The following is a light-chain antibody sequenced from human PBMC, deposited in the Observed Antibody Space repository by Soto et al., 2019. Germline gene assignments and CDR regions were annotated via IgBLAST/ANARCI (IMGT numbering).Light chain of an antibody. CDR1: SSNIGAGYD. J-gene: IGLJ2*01. Sequence: QSVLTQPPSVSGDPGQRVTISCTGSSSNIGAGYDVHWYQQLPGTAPKLLIYRNSNRPSGVPDRFSGSKSGTSGSLAITGLQAEDEADYYCQSYDSSLSGSVFGGGTKLTVL. V-gene: IGLV1-40*01. CDR2: RNS. CDR3: QSYDSSLSGSV.